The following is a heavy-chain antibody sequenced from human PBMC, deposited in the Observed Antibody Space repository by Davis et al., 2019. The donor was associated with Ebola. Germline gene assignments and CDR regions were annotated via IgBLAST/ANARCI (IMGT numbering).Heavy chain of an antibody. CDR3: ARQGVGYYSGIDY. CDR2: IYPGDSDT. CDR1: GYSFTTYW. D-gene: IGHD2-15*01. V-gene: IGHV5-51*01. J-gene: IGHJ4*02. Sequence: QVSCKGSGYSFTTYWIAWVRQMPGKGLVWMGIIYPGDSDTRYSPSFQGQVTISADKSISTAYLQWSSLKASDTAMYYCARQGVGYYSGIDYWGQGTLVTVSS.